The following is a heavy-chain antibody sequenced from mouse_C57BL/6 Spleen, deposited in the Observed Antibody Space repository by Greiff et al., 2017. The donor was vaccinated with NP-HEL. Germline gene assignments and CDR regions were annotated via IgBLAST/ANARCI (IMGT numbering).Heavy chain of an antibody. D-gene: IGHD1-1*01. CDR1: GYTFTSYW. V-gene: IGHV1-5*01. Sequence: VHVKQSGTVLARPGASVKMSCKTSGYTFTSYWMHWVKQRPGQGLEWIGAIYPGNSDTSYNQKFKGKANLTAVTSASTAYMELSSLTNEDSAVYYCTRYDYGSMDYWGQGTSVTVSS. CDR2: IYPGNSDT. CDR3: TRYDYGSMDY. J-gene: IGHJ4*01.